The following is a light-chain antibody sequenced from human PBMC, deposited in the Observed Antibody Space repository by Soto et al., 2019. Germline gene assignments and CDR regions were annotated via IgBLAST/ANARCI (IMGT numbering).Light chain of an antibody. J-gene: IGLJ2*01. Sequence: QSVLTQPASVSGSPGQSITISCTGTSSDVGGYNFVSWYQQHPGKAPKLMIYEVTDRPSGVSTRFSGSKSGSTASLTISGRHAEDEADYYCSSYTSRNTLAFGGGTKLTVL. CDR1: SSDVGGYNF. CDR2: EVT. V-gene: IGLV2-14*01. CDR3: SSYTSRNTLA.